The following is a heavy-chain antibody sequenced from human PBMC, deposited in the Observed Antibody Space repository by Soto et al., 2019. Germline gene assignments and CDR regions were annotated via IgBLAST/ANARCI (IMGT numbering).Heavy chain of an antibody. CDR1: GFTFRNNV. CDR2: ISGSGGSI. Sequence: EVQLLESGGGLVQPGGSLRLSCAASGFTFRNNVMSWVRQAPGKGLEWVSGISGSGGSIYYVDSVKGRFTISRDNSKNTGYRQKNSLRYEGTTVYYCAKEGIDYWGQGTLVTVSS. CDR3: AKEGIDY. V-gene: IGHV3-23*01. J-gene: IGHJ4*02.